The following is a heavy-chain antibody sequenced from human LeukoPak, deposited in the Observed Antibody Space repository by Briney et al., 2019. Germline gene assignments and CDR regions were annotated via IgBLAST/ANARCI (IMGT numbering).Heavy chain of an antibody. CDR1: GGSISSYY. CDR3: ASDSSIEVDSDPAFDI. D-gene: IGHD6-19*01. CDR2: IYYSGST. V-gene: IGHV4-59*01. J-gene: IGHJ3*02. Sequence: SETLSLTCTVSGGSISSYYWSWIRQPPGKGLEWIGYIYYSGSTNYNPSLKSRVTISVDTSKNQFSLKLSSVTAADTAVYYCASDSSIEVDSDPAFDIWGQGTMVTVSS.